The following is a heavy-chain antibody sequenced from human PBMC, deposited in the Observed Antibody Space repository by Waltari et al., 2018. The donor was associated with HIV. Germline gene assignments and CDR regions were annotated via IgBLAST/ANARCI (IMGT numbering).Heavy chain of an antibody. J-gene: IGHJ6*02. CDR2: SNPNRGGT. CDR1: GYTFSDYY. V-gene: IGHV1-2*04. Sequence: QVQLVQSGAEVKKVGASVKVSCKASGYTFSDYYIHWVRQAPGQGLEWMGWSNPNRGGTTYAQKFQGWVTMTRDTSVSTAYMELSRLRSDDTAVYYCARDAEVLGYSYRNYYYYYGMDAWGQGTTVTVSS. D-gene: IGHD5-18*01. CDR3: ARDAEVLGYSYRNYYYYYGMDA.